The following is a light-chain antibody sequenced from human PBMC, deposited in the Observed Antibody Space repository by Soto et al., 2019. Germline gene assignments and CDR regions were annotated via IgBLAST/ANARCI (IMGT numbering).Light chain of an antibody. J-gene: IGKJ1*01. CDR1: QSVRSN. Sequence: EIVMTQSPATLSVSPGERATLSCRASQSVRSNLAWYQLKPGQAPRLLMYGASTRATGIPARFSGSGSGTDVTLSISSLQSEDFTVYYCQQYNVWPRTFGQGTKVEIK. CDR2: GAS. V-gene: IGKV3-15*01. CDR3: QQYNVWPRT.